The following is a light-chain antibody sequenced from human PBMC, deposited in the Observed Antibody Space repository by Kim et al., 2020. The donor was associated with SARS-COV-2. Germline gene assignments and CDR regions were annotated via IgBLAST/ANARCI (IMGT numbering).Light chain of an antibody. CDR2: DAS. Sequence: EIVLTQSPATLSLSPGERATLSCRASQSISSLAWYQHKPGQAPRLLIYDASNRATGIPARFSGSGSGTDFTLTISSLEPEDFAVYFCQQRSTWPPYTFGQGTKLEI. CDR3: QQRSTWPPYT. J-gene: IGKJ2*01. V-gene: IGKV3-11*01. CDR1: QSISS.